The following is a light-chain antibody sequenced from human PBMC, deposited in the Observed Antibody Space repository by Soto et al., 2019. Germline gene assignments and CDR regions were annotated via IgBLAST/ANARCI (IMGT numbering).Light chain of an antibody. V-gene: IGKV3-20*01. J-gene: IGKJ1*01. CDR1: QNAPSNY. CDR2: GAS. CDR3: QQYSNFWT. Sequence: EILLTLSPGTRSLSPGKRATLSCRTSQNAPSNYLAWYQLKPGQAPRLFMYGASSRATGIPVRCSGSGTGTEFTLTISSLQPDDFATYHCQQYSNFWTFGQGTKVDIK.